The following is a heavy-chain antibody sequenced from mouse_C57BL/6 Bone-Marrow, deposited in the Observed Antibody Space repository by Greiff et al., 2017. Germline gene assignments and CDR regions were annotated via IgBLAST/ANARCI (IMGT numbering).Heavy chain of an antibody. CDR1: GFTFSDYY. CDR2: INYDGSST. CDR3: AWDYGSGYFCAIDY. D-gene: IGHD1-1*01. Sequence: EVKVVESEGGLVQPGSSMKLSCTASGFTFSDYYMDWVRQVPGKGLEWVANINYDGSSTTYLYSLKSRFIFSRDNAKNLLYLQMSSLKSEDTATYYCAWDYGSGYFCAIDYWGQGTSVTVSS. V-gene: IGHV5-16*01. J-gene: IGHJ4*01.